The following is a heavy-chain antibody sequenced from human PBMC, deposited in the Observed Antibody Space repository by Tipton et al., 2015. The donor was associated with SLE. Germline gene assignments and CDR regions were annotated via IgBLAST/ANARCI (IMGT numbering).Heavy chain of an antibody. D-gene: IGHD6-19*01. CDR1: GVSFSSYA. CDR2: ISYDGSNI. V-gene: IGHV3-30*04. J-gene: IGHJ4*02. CDR3: ARALANSSSPAALDS. Sequence: QLVQSGGGVVQPGRSLRLSCGASGVSFSSYAMHWVRQAPGKGLEWVAVISYDGSNIDYAGSVKGRFTISRDNSKDTLYLQMNTLRREDTAAYFCARALANSSSPAALDSWGQGTLVTVSS.